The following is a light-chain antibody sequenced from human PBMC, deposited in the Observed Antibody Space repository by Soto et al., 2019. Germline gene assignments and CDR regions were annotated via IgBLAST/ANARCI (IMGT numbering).Light chain of an antibody. V-gene: IGLV2-14*01. CDR3: SSFTTSMTVI. J-gene: IGLJ2*01. CDR2: DVT. Sequence: QSALTQPASVSASPGPAITISCAGTSNDSGAYQYVSWYQHRPGKAPRLIIYDVTDRPSGGSSRFSGSKSDNSASLAISGLQTDDEADYYCSSFTTSMTVIFGGGTKLTVL. CDR1: SNDSGAYQY.